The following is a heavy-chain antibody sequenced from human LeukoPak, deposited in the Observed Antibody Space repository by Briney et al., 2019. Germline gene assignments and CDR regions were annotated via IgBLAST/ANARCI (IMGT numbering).Heavy chain of an antibody. V-gene: IGHV4-4*08. Sequence: SETLSLTCTVSGGSISSYYWSWIRQPPGKGLEWIGRIYTSGSTNYNPSLKSRVTISVDTSKNQFSLKLSSVTAADTAVYYCATGWVITGENWGQGTLVTVSS. CDR3: ATGWVITGEN. D-gene: IGHD3-22*01. CDR1: GGSISSYY. CDR2: IYTSGST. J-gene: IGHJ4*02.